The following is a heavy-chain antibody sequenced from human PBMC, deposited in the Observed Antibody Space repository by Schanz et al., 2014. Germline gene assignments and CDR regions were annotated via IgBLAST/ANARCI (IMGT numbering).Heavy chain of an antibody. J-gene: IGHJ3*02. V-gene: IGHV4-61*02. CDR1: GGSISSGNYY. CDR3: ATNMVQGTISDAFDI. CDR2: IYTSGST. D-gene: IGHD3-10*01. Sequence: QVQLQESGPGLVKPSQTLSLTCTVSGGSISSGNYYWNWIRQPAGKGLEWIGRIYTSGSTNYNPSLKSRVPIPVDPSKTQSSLNLRSVTAADTAVYYCATNMVQGTISDAFDIWGQGTMXIVSS.